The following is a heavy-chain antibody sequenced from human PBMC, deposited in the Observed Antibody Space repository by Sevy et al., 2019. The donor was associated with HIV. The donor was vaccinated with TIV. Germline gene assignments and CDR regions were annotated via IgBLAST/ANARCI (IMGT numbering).Heavy chain of an antibody. D-gene: IGHD3-3*01. CDR1: GFTFSSYA. V-gene: IGHV3-30-3*01. CDR3: ATGTYDFWSGYSGGDY. Sequence: GGSLRLSCAASGFTFSSYAMHWVRQAPGKGLEWVAVISYDGSNKYYADSVKGRFTISRDNSKNTLYLQMNSPRAEDTAVYYCATGTYDFWSGYSGGDYWGQGTLVTVSS. CDR2: ISYDGSNK. J-gene: IGHJ4*02.